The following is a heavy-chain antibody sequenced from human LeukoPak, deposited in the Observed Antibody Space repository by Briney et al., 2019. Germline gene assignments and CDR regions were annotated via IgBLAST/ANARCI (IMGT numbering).Heavy chain of an antibody. CDR1: GGSISSSNW. CDR2: IYHSGST. Sequence: SSETLSLTCAVSGGSISSSNWWSWVRQPPGKGLEWIGEIYHSGSTNYNPSLKSRVTISVDKSKNQFSLKLSSVTAADTAVYYCARDTGYCSSTSCRYYYYYGMDVWGQGTTVTVSS. D-gene: IGHD2-2*01. CDR3: ARDTGYCSSTSCRYYYYYGMDV. J-gene: IGHJ6*02. V-gene: IGHV4-4*02.